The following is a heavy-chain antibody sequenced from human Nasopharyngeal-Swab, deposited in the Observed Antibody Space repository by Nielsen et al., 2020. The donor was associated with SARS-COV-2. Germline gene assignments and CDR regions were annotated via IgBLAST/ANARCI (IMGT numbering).Heavy chain of an antibody. J-gene: IGHJ6*02. D-gene: IGHD5-18*01. CDR2: IIPIFGTA. Sequence: SVKVSCKASGGTFSSYAISWVRQAPGQGLEWMGGIIPIFGTANYAQKFQGRVTITADESTSTAYMGLSSRRSEDTAVYYCARGGGEELWSKNYYYYGMDVWGQGTTVTVSS. CDR3: ARGGGEELWSKNYYYYGMDV. CDR1: GGTFSSYA. V-gene: IGHV1-69*13.